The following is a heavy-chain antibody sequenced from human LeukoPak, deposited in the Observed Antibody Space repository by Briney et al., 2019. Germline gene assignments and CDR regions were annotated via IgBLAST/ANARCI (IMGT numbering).Heavy chain of an antibody. D-gene: IGHD6-19*01. CDR3: ARVGQWSPFDY. CDR1: GYSISSGYY. Sequence: SETLSLTCAVSGYSISSGYYWGWIRQPPGKGLEWIGSIYHSGSTYYNPSLKSRVTISVDTSKNQFSLKLSSVTAADTAVYYCARVGQWSPFDYWGQGTLSPSPQ. CDR2: IYHSGST. J-gene: IGHJ4*02. V-gene: IGHV4-38-2*01.